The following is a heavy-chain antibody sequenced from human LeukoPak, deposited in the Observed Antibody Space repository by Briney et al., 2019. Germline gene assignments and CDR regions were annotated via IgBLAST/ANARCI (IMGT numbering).Heavy chain of an antibody. CDR1: GYTFTSYG. J-gene: IGHJ5*02. CDR2: ISAYNGNT. Sequence: ASVKVSCKASGYTFTSYGISWVRQAPGQGLEWMGWISAYNGNTNYAQKLQGRVTMTTDTSTSTAYMELRSLRSDDTAVYYCARAFYYCTNGVCYPYNWFDPWGQGTLVTVSS. D-gene: IGHD2-8*01. CDR3: ARAFYYCTNGVCYPYNWFDP. V-gene: IGHV1-18*01.